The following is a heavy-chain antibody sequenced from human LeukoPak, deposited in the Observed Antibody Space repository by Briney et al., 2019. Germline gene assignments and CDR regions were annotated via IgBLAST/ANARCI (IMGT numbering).Heavy chain of an antibody. V-gene: IGHV3-7*03. Sequence: PGGSLRLSCAASGFTFSSYWMSWVRQAPGKGLEWVANIKQDGSEKYYVDSVKGRFTISRDNSKNTLYLQMNSLRAEDTAVYYCAREGIGSSRGDFDYWGQGTLVTVSS. J-gene: IGHJ4*02. CDR3: AREGIGSSRGDFDY. CDR2: IKQDGSEK. CDR1: GFTFSSYW. D-gene: IGHD6-13*01.